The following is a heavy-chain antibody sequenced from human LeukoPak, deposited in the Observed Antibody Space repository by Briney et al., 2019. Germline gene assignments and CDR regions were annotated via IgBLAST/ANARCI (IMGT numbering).Heavy chain of an antibody. Sequence: SQTLSLTCTVSGGSISSGSYYWSWIRQPAGKGLEWIGRIYTSGSTNYNPSLKSRVTISVDTSKNQFSLKLSSVTAADTAVYYCASMIVVADAFDIWGQGTMVTVSS. V-gene: IGHV4-61*02. CDR1: GGSISSGSYY. CDR2: IYTSGST. J-gene: IGHJ3*02. D-gene: IGHD3-22*01. CDR3: ASMIVVADAFDI.